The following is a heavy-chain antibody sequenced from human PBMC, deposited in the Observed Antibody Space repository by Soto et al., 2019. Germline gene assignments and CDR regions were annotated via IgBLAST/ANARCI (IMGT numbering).Heavy chain of an antibody. J-gene: IGHJ4*01. Sequence: GGAVRLSCVASWCRISDYPLNWVRQAPGQWLEWVGNVNRAGSQTNDVESVKGRFTTSRDNARKSPYLQLGSLRVEDTAISYCVRGQPTTGREIWGHGT. D-gene: IGHD1-7*01. V-gene: IGHV3-7*03. CDR2: VNRAGSQT. CDR3: VRGQPTTGREI. CDR1: WCRISDYP.